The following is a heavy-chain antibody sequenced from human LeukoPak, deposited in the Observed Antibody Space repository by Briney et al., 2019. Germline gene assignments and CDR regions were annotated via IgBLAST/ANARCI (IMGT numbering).Heavy chain of an antibody. CDR1: GGSISSYY. CDR2: IYYSGST. V-gene: IGHV4-59*12. CDR3: ARRRGDFLTGFDY. D-gene: IGHD3-9*01. Sequence: SETLSLTCTVSGGSISSYYWSWIRQPPGKGLEWIGYIYYSGSTYYNPSLKSRVTISVDTSENQFSLKLSSVTAADTAVYYCARRRGDFLTGFDYWGQGTLVTVSS. J-gene: IGHJ4*02.